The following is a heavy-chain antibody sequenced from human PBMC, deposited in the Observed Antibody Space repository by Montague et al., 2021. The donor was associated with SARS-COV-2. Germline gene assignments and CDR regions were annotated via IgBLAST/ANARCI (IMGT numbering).Heavy chain of an antibody. Sequence: SETLSLICTVSGGSISSSSYYWGWIRQPPGKGLEWIGSIYYSGSTYYNPSLKSRVTISVDTSKNQFSLKLSSVTAADTAVYYCARVGRQQLVRLSGIDVWGQGTTGTVSS. CDR2: IYYSGST. D-gene: IGHD6-13*01. CDR1: GGSISSSSYY. CDR3: ARVGRQQLVRLSGIDV. V-gene: IGHV4-39*07. J-gene: IGHJ6*02.